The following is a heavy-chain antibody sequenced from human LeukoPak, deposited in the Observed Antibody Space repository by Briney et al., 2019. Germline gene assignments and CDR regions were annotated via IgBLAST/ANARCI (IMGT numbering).Heavy chain of an antibody. CDR3: ARAVLGYSWVYDY. V-gene: IGHV3-48*02. CDR2: ISSGSGTM. D-gene: IGHD5-18*01. J-gene: IGHJ4*02. Sequence: GGSLRLSCAASGFTFSSYWMTWVRQAPGRGLEWVSYISSGSGTMYYADSVKGRFTISRDNAKKSLYLQMNSLRDEDTAVYYCARAVLGYSWVYDYWGQGTLVTVSS. CDR1: GFTFSSYW.